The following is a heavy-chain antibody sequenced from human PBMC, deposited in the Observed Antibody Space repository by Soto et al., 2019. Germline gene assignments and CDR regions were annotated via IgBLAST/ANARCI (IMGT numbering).Heavy chain of an antibody. CDR3: ARGGGAGLFDP. J-gene: IGHJ5*02. D-gene: IGHD2-21*01. Sequence: QVQLVESGGGLVPPGGSLRLSCAGSGFTFGDSYMSWSRQAPGKGLEWLSYISPGSRYPAYADSVKGRFTISRDNAKRSLYLQMMSLTAEDTAIHYCARGGGAGLFDPWGQGTMVIVSS. V-gene: IGHV3-11*06. CDR1: GFTFGDSY. CDR2: ISPGSRYP.